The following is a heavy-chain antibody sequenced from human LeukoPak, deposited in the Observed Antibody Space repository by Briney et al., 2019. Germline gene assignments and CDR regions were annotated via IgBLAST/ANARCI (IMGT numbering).Heavy chain of an antibody. V-gene: IGHV3-9*01. CDR3: AKDPQDYYGSGSYFGYFDY. J-gene: IGHJ4*02. Sequence: GRSLRLSCAASGFTFDDYAMHWVRQAPGKGLEWVSGIGWNSGSIGYADSVKGRFTISRDNAKNSLYLEMNSLRAEDTALYYCAKDPQDYYGSGSYFGYFDYWGQGTLVTVSS. CDR2: IGWNSGSI. D-gene: IGHD3-10*01. CDR1: GFTFDDYA.